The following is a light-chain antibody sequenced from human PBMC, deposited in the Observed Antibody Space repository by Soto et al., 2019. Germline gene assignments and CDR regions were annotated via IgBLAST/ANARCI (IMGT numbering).Light chain of an antibody. J-gene: IGKJ1*01. V-gene: IGKV3-20*01. CDR2: GAS. CDR1: QSVSTTS. Sequence: EIVLTQSPGTLSFSPGEGATLSCRASQSVSTTSLAWYQQRPGQAPRLLIYGASNRATGIPDRFSGSGSWAGFTLNMSRLEREDFAVYYCQHLDGTPPWTFGQGTQVEI. CDR3: QHLDGTPPWT.